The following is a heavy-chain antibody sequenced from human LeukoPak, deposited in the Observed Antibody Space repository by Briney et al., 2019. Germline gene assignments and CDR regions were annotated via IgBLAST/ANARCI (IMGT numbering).Heavy chain of an antibody. Sequence: SETLSLTCTVSGGSISPYYWSWIRQPPGKGLEWIGYIYYSGSTNYNPSLKSRVTISVDTSKNQFSLKLSSVTAADTAVYYCARDGGYSSSWYPLTAGYYGMDVWGQGTTVTVSS. J-gene: IGHJ6*02. V-gene: IGHV4-59*01. CDR1: GGSISPYY. CDR2: IYYSGST. D-gene: IGHD6-13*01. CDR3: ARDGGYSSSWYPLTAGYYGMDV.